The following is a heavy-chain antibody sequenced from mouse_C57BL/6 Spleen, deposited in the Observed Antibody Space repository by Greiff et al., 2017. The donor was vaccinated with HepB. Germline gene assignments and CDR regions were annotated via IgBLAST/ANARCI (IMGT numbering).Heavy chain of an antibody. CDR1: GFNIKDYY. CDR3: TSIYYDYDGYYAMDY. Sequence: EVQLQQSGAELVRPGASVKLSCTASGFNIKDYYMHWVKQRPEQGLEWIGRIDPEDGDTEYAPKFQGKATMTADTSSNTAYLQLSSLTSEDTAVYYCTSIYYDYDGYYAMDYWGQGTSVTVSS. D-gene: IGHD2-4*01. V-gene: IGHV14-1*01. CDR2: IDPEDGDT. J-gene: IGHJ4*01.